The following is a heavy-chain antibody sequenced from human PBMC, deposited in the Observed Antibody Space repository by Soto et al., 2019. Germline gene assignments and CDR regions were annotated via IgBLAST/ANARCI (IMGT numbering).Heavy chain of an antibody. J-gene: IGHJ5*02. CDR2: IYTTGNT. CDR3: ARGSLQFDP. Sequence: SETLSLTCTVAGGSLNNYYWSWIRQPAGKGLEWIGRIYTTGNTNYKSSLRSRVTMSVDTSKNQFSLKLRFLTAADTAMYYCARGSLQFDPWGQGTLVTVSS. CDR1: GGSLNNYY. V-gene: IGHV4-4*07.